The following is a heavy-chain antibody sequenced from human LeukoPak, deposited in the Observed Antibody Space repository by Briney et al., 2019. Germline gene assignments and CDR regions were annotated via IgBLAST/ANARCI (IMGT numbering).Heavy chain of an antibody. V-gene: IGHV4-38-2*02. CDR2: IYYSGST. CDR1: GYSISSGYY. Sequence: SETLSLTCTVSGYSISSGYYWGWIRQPPGKGLEWIGSIYYSGSTYYNPSLKSRVTISVDTSKNQFSLKLSSVTAADTAVYYCARVANTYYYDSSARGWFDPWGQGTLVTVSS. CDR3: ARVANTYYYDSSARGWFDP. D-gene: IGHD3-22*01. J-gene: IGHJ5*02.